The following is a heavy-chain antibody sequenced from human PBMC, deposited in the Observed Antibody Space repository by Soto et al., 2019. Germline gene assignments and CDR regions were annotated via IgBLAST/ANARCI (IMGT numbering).Heavy chain of an antibody. J-gene: IGHJ4*02. CDR2: VYYRWRS. CDR1: GGSVSNSNYY. V-gene: IGHV4-39*01. D-gene: IGHD2-8*01. CDR3: VSQRTSVLTQAYFDY. Sequence: SETLSLTCTVSGGSVSNSNYYWGWIRQSPWKGLEWIGSVYYRWRSYSKSSVKSRVTISVDTSKNQFSLNLNSVTASDTAVYFCVSQRTSVLTQAYFDYWGPGALVTVSS.